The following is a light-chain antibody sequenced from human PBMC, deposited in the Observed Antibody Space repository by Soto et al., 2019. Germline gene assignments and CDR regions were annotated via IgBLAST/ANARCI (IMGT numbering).Light chain of an antibody. CDR3: QQTYSTPRT. Sequence: DIQMTQSPSSLSASVGDRVTITCRASQSISSYLNWYQQKPGKAPKVLIYAASSLQSGVPSRFSGSGSGTDFALTISSLQPEDFETYYCQQTYSTPRTFGPGTKVDIK. CDR1: QSISSY. CDR2: AAS. J-gene: IGKJ3*01. V-gene: IGKV1-39*01.